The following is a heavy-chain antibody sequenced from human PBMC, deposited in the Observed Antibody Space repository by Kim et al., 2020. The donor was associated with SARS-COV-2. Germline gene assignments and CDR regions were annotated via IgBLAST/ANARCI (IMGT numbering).Heavy chain of an antibody. V-gene: IGHV3-23*01. CDR3: AKDPNGDYIGAFDF. Sequence: GGGRRLSCAASGFTFSNFAIIWVRQAPGKGLEWVSATGGSGHTTHYADPVTGRFTISRDNSKNTIYLQMNSLRVEDTAVYYCAKDPNGDYIGAFDFWGQGTMVTVSS. D-gene: IGHD4-17*01. J-gene: IGHJ3*01. CDR2: TGGSGHTT. CDR1: GFTFSNFA.